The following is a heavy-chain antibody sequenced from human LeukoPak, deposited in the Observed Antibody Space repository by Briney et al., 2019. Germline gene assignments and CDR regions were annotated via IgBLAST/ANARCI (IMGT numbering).Heavy chain of an antibody. Sequence: PSETLSLTCTVSGGSISSYYWSWIRQPPGKGLEGIGYIYYSGSTNYNPSLKRRVTISVATSKNQFSLKLSSVTAADTAVYYCARHILDEKWELTRGDWFDPWGQGTLVTVSS. CDR3: ARHILDEKWELTRGDWFDP. CDR2: IYYSGST. J-gene: IGHJ5*02. V-gene: IGHV4-59*08. CDR1: GGSISSYY. D-gene: IGHD1-26*01.